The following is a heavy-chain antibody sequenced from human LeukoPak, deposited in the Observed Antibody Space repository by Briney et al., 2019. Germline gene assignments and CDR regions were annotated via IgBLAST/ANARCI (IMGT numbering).Heavy chain of an antibody. CDR1: GYTFTGYY. CDR2: INPNSGGT. D-gene: IGHD5-24*01. CDR3: ARDLRWLQLYYFDY. J-gene: IGHJ4*02. V-gene: IGHV1-2*02. Sequence: ASAKVSCKASGYTFTGYYMHWVRQAPGKGLEWMGWINPNSGGTNYAQKFQGRVTMTRDTSISTAYMELSRLRSDDTAVYYCARDLRWLQLYYFDYWGQGTLVTVSS.